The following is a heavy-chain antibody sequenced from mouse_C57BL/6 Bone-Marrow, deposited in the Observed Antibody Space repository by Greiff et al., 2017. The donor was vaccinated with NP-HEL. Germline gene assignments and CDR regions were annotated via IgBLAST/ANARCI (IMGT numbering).Heavy chain of an antibody. V-gene: IGHV1-53*01. D-gene: IGHD2-5*01. CDR2: INPSNGGT. CDR1: GYTFTSYW. CDR3: ARSRAYYSNYPWFAY. J-gene: IGHJ3*01. Sequence: QVQLQQPGTELVKPGASVKLSCKASGYTFTSYWMHWVKQRPGQGLEWIGNINPSNGGTNYNEKFKSKATLTVDKSSSTAYMQLSSLTSEDSAVYYCARSRAYYSNYPWFAYWGQGTLVTVSA.